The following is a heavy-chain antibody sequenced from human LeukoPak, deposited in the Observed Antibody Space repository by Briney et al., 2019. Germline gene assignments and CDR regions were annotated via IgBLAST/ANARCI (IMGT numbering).Heavy chain of an antibody. J-gene: IGHJ4*02. D-gene: IGHD3-22*01. Sequence: ASVKVSCKASGYTFTSYYMHWVRQAPGQGLEWMGIINPSGGSTSYAQKFQGRVTMTRDTSTSTVYMELSSLRSEDTAVYYCARDYYDSSGYYVVWYFDYWGQGTLVTVSS. CDR3: ARDYYDSSGYYVVWYFDY. V-gene: IGHV1-46*01. CDR2: INPSGGST. CDR1: GYTFTSYY.